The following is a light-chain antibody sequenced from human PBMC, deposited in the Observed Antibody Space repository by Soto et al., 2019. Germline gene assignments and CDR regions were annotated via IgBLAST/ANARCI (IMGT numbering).Light chain of an antibody. CDR1: RSDIGGYNF. V-gene: IGLV2-8*01. CDR3: SSHGGSNNPYV. J-gene: IGLJ1*01. Sequence: QSSLTQPPSASGSPGQSVAISCTGTRSDIGGYNFVSWYQQHPGKAPKLMIYDVTKRPSGVPDRFSGSKSGNTATLIVSGLQAEDEADYYCSSHGGSNNPYVFGPGTKLTVL. CDR2: DVT.